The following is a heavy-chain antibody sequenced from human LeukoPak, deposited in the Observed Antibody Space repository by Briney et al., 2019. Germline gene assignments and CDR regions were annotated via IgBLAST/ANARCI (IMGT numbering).Heavy chain of an antibody. V-gene: IGHV4-39*01. J-gene: IGHJ4*02. Sequence: SETLSLTCTVSGGSISSSSYYWGWIRQPPGKGLEWIGSIYYSGSTYYSPSLKSRVTISVDTSKNQFSLKLSSVTAADTAVYYCARWAYYYDSGTQYYFDYWGQGTLVTVSS. CDR1: GGSISSSSYY. D-gene: IGHD3-22*01. CDR2: IYYSGST. CDR3: ARWAYYYDSGTQYYFDY.